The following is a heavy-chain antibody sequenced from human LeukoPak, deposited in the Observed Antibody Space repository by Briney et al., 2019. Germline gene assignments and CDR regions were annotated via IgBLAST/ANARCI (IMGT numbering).Heavy chain of an antibody. CDR1: GFTFSNYW. CDR2: INTDGTAP. CDR3: IRETAGATPGD. Sequence: PGGSLRLSCAASGFTFSNYWMHWVRQAPGKGLVWVSHINTDGTAPGYADSVKGRFTISRDNAKNTLLLQMNSLRADDTAVYYCIRETAGATPGDWGQGTLVIVSS. D-gene: IGHD1-26*01. V-gene: IGHV3-74*01. J-gene: IGHJ4*02.